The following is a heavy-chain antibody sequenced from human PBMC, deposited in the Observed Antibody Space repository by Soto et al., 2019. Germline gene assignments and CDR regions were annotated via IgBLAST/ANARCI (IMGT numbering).Heavy chain of an antibody. D-gene: IGHD6-13*01. CDR3: ARDLTEWEQQLYFQH. J-gene: IGHJ1*01. CDR1: GFTFSSYS. V-gene: IGHV3-48*02. CDR2: ISSSSSTI. Sequence: EVQLVESGGGLVQPGGSLRLSCAASGFTFSSYSMNWVRQAPGKGLEWVSYISSSSSTIYYADSVKGRFTISRDNAKNSLYLQMNSLRDEDTAVYCCARDLTEWEQQLYFQHWGQGTLVTVSS.